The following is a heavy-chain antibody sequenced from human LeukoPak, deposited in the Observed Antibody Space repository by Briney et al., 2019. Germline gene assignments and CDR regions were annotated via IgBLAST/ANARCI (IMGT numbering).Heavy chain of an antibody. J-gene: IGHJ6*02. CDR3: ARDNVYLYGMDV. D-gene: IGHD2-8*01. Sequence: SQTLSLTCTVSGGSISSGGYYWSWIRQHPGKGLEWIGYIYYSGSTCYNPSLKSRVTISVDTSKNQFSLKLSSVTAADTAVYYCARDNVYLYGMDVWGQGTTVTVSS. V-gene: IGHV4-31*03. CDR1: GGSISSGGYY. CDR2: IYYSGST.